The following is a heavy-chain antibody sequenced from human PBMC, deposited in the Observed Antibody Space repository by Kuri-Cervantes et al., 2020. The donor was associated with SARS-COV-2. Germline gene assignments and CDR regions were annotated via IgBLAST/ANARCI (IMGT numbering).Heavy chain of an antibody. CDR3: ARDMTYSDHYSMDV. V-gene: IGHV1-46*01. Sequence: ASVKVSYKASGYTFTGYYMHWVRQAPGQGLEWMGIINPSGGITTYAQKFQGRVTMTRDTSTTTVYMELSSLRSEDTAVYFCARDMTYSDHYSMDVWGQGTTVTVSS. CDR1: GYTFTGYY. CDR2: INPSGGIT. J-gene: IGHJ6*02. D-gene: IGHD2-2*02.